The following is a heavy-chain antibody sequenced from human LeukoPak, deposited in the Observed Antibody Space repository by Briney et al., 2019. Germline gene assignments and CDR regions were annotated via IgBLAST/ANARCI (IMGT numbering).Heavy chain of an antibody. CDR1: GFTFSSYA. J-gene: IGHJ4*02. V-gene: IGHV3-23*01. CDR3: AIDTSDDYADY. CDR2: ISGSGGST. Sequence: GGSLRLSCAASGFTFSSYAMSWVRQAPGKGLEWVSGISGSGGSTYYADSVKGRFTISRDNSKNMLYLQMSSLRAEDTAVYYCAIDTSDDYADYWGQGTLVTVSS.